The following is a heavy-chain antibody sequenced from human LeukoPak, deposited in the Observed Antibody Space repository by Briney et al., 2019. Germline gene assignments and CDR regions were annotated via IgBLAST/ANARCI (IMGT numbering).Heavy chain of an antibody. CDR2: ITQDASEI. CDR1: GFTFSTYW. V-gene: IGHV3-7*01. J-gene: IGHJ4*02. D-gene: IGHD2-21*02. CDR3: ATDRDNSDWQKRFDS. Sequence: GGSLRLSCAASGFTFSTYWMNWYRQAPGKGLEWVGNITQDASEINYVDSVRGRFTISRDNAKNSLHLQMNSLRAEDTAVYYCATDRDNSDWQKRFDSWGQGTLVTVSS.